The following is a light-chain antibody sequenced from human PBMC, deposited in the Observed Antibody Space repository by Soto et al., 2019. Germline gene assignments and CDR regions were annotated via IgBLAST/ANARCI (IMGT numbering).Light chain of an antibody. J-gene: IGLJ1*01. CDR3: SSYTSGTTPYV. CDR1: ISDVGAYNY. V-gene: IGLV2-14*01. CDR2: AVS. Sequence: QSALTQPASVSGSPGQSITISCTGTISDVGAYNYVSWYQHHPGKAPKLMIFAVSNRPSGISNRFSGSKSGNTASLTISGLQAEDEADYYCSSYTSGTTPYVFGTGTKVTVL.